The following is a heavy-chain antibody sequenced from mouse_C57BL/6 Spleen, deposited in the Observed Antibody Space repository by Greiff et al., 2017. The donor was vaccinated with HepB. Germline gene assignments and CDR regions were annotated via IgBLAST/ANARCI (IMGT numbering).Heavy chain of an antibody. J-gene: IGHJ4*01. CDR1: GFSFNTYA. CDR3: VRHEDYGYDEAMDY. V-gene: IGHV10-1*01. Sequence: EVKLVESGGGLVQPKGSLKLSCAASGFSFNTYAMNWVRQAPGKGLEWVARIRSKSNNYATYYADSVKDRFTISRDDSESMLYLQMNNLKTEDTAMYYCVRHEDYGYDEAMDYWGQGTSVTVSS. D-gene: IGHD2-2*01. CDR2: IRSKSNNYAT.